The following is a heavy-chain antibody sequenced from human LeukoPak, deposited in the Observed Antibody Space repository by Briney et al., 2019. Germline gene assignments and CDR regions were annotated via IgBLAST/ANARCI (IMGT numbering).Heavy chain of an antibody. V-gene: IGHV3-21*01. CDR1: GLTFSSYN. CDR2: ISSSSNYI. D-gene: IGHD4-11*01. CDR3: ARGTPTTRDFDY. Sequence: GGSLRLSCVASGLTFSSYNMNWVRQAPGKGLEWVSFISSSSNYIYYADSVKGRFTISRGNAKNSLLLQMNSLRAEDTAVYYCARGTPTTRDFDYWGQGTLVTVSS. J-gene: IGHJ4*02.